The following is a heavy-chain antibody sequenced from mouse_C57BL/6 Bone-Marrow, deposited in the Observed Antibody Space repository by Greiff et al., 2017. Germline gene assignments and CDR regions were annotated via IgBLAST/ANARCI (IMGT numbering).Heavy chain of an antibody. Sequence: QVQLLQSGAELVRPGTSVKVSCKASGYAFTNYLIEWVKQRPGQGLEWVGAINPGSGGTNYNEKFKGKVTLTTDKASNTAYMQLSSLTSEDSAVYFCARSSYWYFDVWCTGTTVTVSS. J-gene: IGHJ1*03. CDR2: INPGSGGT. D-gene: IGHD1-1*01. CDR1: GYAFTNYL. CDR3: ARSSYWYFDV. V-gene: IGHV1-54*01.